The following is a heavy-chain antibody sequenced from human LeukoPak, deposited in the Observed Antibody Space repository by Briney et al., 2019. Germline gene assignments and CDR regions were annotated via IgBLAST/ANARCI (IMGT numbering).Heavy chain of an antibody. J-gene: IGHJ4*02. CDR1: AGSIRGYF. CDR2: VYSNGPT. CDR3: ARHRGGRYSESYCDY. D-gene: IGHD1-26*01. Sequence: SETLSLTCTVSAGSIRGYFWSWVRQSPGKGLEWVGFVYSNGPTDYNPSLMSRVSMSVDMSKSQFSLRLSSVTAADTAVYYCARHRGGRYSESYCDYWGQGTLVTVSS. V-gene: IGHV4-59*08.